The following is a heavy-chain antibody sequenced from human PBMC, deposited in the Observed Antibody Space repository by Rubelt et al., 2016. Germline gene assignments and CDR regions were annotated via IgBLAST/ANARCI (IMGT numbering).Heavy chain of an antibody. Sequence: GGSLRLSCAASGFTFRSYAMNWVREAPGKGLEWVSAIGGSDERTYYADSVKGRFTISRDNSKNTLHLQMNSLRAEDTAIYYCAKLTSGIRGGKDVWGQGTTVTVS. J-gene: IGHJ6*02. V-gene: IGHV3-23*01. CDR3: AKLTSGIRGGKDV. CDR1: GFTFRSYA. D-gene: IGHD1-14*01. CDR2: IGGSDERT.